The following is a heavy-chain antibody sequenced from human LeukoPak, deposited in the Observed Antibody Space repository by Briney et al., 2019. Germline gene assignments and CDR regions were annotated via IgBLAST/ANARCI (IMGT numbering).Heavy chain of an antibody. J-gene: IGHJ4*02. CDR2: ISYDGSNK. CDR1: GFTFSSYA. V-gene: IGHV3-30-3*01. CDR3: ARAILYCSSTSCLFDY. D-gene: IGHD2-2*01. Sequence: GRSLRLSCAASGFTFSSYAMHWVRQAPGKGLEWVAVISYDGSNKYYADSVKGRFTISRDNSKNTLYLQMNSLRAEDTAVYYCARAILYCSSTSCLFDYWGQGTLVTVSS.